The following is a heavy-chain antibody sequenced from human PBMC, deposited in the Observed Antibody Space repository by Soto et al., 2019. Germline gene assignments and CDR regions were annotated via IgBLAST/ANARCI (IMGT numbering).Heavy chain of an antibody. D-gene: IGHD2-15*01. J-gene: IGHJ6*04. CDR3: TRDATSGGSCYPCSD. CDR1: GFTFGDYA. CDR2: IRSKAYGGTT. Sequence: GGSLRLSCTASGFTFGDYAMSWFRQAPGKGLEWVGFIRSKAYGGTTEYAASVKGRFTISRDDSKSIAYLQMNSLKTEDTAVYYCTRDATSGGSCYPCSDWGKGTTVTVSS. V-gene: IGHV3-49*03.